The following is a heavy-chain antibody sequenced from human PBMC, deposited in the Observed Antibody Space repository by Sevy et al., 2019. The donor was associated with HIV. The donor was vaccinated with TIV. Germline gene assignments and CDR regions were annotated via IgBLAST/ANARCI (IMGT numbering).Heavy chain of an antibody. CDR3: ARDLPPSATTVAHFDY. D-gene: IGHD4-17*01. V-gene: IGHV3-48*03. J-gene: IGHJ4*02. CDR1: GFTFSSYE. Sequence: GGSLRLSCTASGFTFSSYEMNWVRQAPGKGLEWVSYITNSGSSIYYSDSVRGRFTVSRDNAKNSLYLQMKSLRPEDTAVYYCARDLPPSATTVAHFDYWGRGTLVTVSS. CDR2: ITNSGSSI.